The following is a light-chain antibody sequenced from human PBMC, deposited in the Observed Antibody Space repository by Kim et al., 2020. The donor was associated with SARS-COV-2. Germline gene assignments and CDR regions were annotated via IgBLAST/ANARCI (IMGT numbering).Light chain of an antibody. CDR2: EGT. J-gene: IGLJ1*01. V-gene: IGLV2-23*01. Sequence: GQSITISCTGTSSDVGSYNLVSWYQQHPGKAPKLMIYEGTQRPSGVSDRFSGSKSGNTASLTISGLQAEDEADYYCCSYAGHTTYVFGTGTKVTVL. CDR1: SSDVGSYNL. CDR3: CSYAGHTTYV.